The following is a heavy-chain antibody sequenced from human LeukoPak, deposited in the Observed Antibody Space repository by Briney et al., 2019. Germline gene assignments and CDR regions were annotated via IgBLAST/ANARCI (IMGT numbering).Heavy chain of an antibody. Sequence: GGSLRLSCAASGFSISNNAMHWVRQPPGRGLEWVAFIRYDGNNKNYADSAKGRFTISRDNSRDTLYLQMNSLRADDTAVYYCTKGDDYGANTRLPKYNWFDPWGQGTLVTVSS. V-gene: IGHV3-30*02. J-gene: IGHJ5*02. CDR1: GFSISNNA. CDR2: IRYDGNNK. CDR3: TKGDDYGANTRLPKYNWFDP. D-gene: IGHD4-23*01.